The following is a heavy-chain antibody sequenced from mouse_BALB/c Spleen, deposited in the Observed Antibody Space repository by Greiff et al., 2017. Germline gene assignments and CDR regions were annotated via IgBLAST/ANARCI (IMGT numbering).Heavy chain of an antibody. J-gene: IGHJ3*01. CDR3: AREEAYYGNPWFAY. V-gene: IGHV5-4*02. CDR2: ISDGGSYT. D-gene: IGHD2-10*01. CDR1: GFTFSDYY. Sequence: EVQLVESGGGLVKPGGSLKLSCAASGFTFSDYYMYWVRQTPEKRLEWVATISDGGSYTYYPDSVKGRFTISRDNAKNNLYLQMSSLKSEDTAMYYCAREEAYYGNPWFAYWGQGTLVTVSA.